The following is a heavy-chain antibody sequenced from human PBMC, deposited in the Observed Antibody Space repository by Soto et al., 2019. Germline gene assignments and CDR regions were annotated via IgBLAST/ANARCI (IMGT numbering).Heavy chain of an antibody. V-gene: IGHV3-53*01. CDR2: IYSGGAT. CDR3: ARVDITKRDAFDI. Sequence: GGSLRLSCAASGFTVSSNYMTCVRQAPGKGLEWVSIIYSGGATYYADSVRGRFTISRDNSKNTLYLQMNNLRAEETAIYYCARVDITKRDAFDIWGPGTMVTVSS. CDR1: GFTVSSNY. J-gene: IGHJ3*02.